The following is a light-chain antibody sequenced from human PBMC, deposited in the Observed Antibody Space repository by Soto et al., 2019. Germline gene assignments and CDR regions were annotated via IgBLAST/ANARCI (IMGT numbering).Light chain of an antibody. CDR2: FPS. V-gene: IGKV2-28*01. Sequence: DFVMPQSPLSLPVTPGEPASISCRSSQSLLHSSGYNYLHWYLQKPGQSPLLLIYFPSRRASVVPEGFSGRCSGTHFSLATSIVEAEDDGGYYCMQPLQGYTFGQG. J-gene: IGKJ2*01. CDR1: QSLLHSSGYNY. CDR3: MQPLQGYT.